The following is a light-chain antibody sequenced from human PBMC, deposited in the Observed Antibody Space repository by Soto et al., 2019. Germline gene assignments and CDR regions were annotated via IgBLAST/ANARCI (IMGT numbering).Light chain of an antibody. CDR2: AAS. CDR1: QGISIY. J-gene: IGKJ4*01. V-gene: IGKV1-9*01. CDR3: QQYKSYSPT. Sequence: QLTQSPFFLCAAVGDRVTRTCRASQGISIYLAWYQQKPGNAPKLLIHAASTLQSGVPSRFSGSASGTEFSLTISSLQPDDFATYYCQQYKSYSPTFGGRTTVDIK.